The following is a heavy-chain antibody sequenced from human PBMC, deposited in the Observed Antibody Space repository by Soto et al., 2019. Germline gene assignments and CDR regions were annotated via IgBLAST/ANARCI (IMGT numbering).Heavy chain of an antibody. D-gene: IGHD2-15*01. Sequence: SVKVSFKASGGTFSSYAISWVRQAPGQGLEWMGGIIPIFGTANYAQKFQGRVTITADESTSTAYMELSSLRSEDTAVYYCATYCSGGSCYREYFDYWGQGTLVTAPQ. CDR2: IIPIFGTA. CDR3: ATYCSGGSCYREYFDY. V-gene: IGHV1-69*13. J-gene: IGHJ4*02. CDR1: GGTFSSYA.